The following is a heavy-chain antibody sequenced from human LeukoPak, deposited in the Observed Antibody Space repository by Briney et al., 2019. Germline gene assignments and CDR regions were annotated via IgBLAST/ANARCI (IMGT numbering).Heavy chain of an antibody. D-gene: IGHD3-22*01. CDR1: GFIFSNYA. J-gene: IGHJ4*02. Sequence: GGSLRLSCAASGFIFSNYAMHWVRQAAGKGLEWVAYIRYDGSRKYYADSVNGRFTISRDNSKNTLYLQVHSLRGEDTAVYYCATETPDTSGTKLDYWGQGTLVTVSS. V-gene: IGHV3-30*02. CDR2: IRYDGSRK. CDR3: ATETPDTSGTKLDY.